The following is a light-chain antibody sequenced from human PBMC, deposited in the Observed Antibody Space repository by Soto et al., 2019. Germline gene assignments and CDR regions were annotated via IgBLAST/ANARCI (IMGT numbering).Light chain of an antibody. J-gene: IGKJ1*01. CDR1: QSLSSSY. CDR3: QQYGSSPVT. Sequence: EIVWTHSPGTLSLSPGERATLSCRASQSLSSSYLAWYQQKPGQAPRLLIYDASNRATGIPARFSGSGSGTDFTLTISRLEPEDFAVYYCQQYGSSPVTLGQGTKVDIK. V-gene: IGKV3-20*01. CDR2: DAS.